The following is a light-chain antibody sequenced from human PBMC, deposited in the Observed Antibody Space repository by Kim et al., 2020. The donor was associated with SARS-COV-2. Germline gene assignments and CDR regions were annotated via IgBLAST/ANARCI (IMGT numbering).Light chain of an antibody. V-gene: IGLV2-14*03. CDR2: DVS. CDR1: SSDVGGYIY. Sequence: QSITTSCTGTSSDVGGYIYVSWYQQHPGKAPKLMIYDVSNRPSGVSNRFSGSKSGNTASLTISGLQAEDEADYYCSSYTSSTTLVVFGGGTQLTVL. J-gene: IGLJ2*01. CDR3: SSYTSSTTLVV.